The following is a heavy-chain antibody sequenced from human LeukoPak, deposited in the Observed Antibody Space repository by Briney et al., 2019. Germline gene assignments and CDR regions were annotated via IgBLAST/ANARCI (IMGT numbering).Heavy chain of an antibody. CDR3: TTVTWGSPGSIGY. V-gene: IGHV3-15*01. CDR1: GFTFSSYS. CDR2: IKSKTDGGTI. Sequence: PGGSLRLSFAASGFTFSSYSMNWVRQAPGKGLEWVGRIKSKTDGGTIDYAAPVRGRFTISRDDSRNTLYLQVNSLKSEDTAVYYCTTVTWGSPGSIGYWGQGTLVTVSS. J-gene: IGHJ4*02. D-gene: IGHD3-16*01.